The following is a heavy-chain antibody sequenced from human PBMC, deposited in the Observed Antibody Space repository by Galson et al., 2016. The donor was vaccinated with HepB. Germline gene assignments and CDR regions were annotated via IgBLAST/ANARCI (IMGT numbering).Heavy chain of an antibody. CDR1: GFVVSSTY. D-gene: IGHD6-6*01. Sequence: SLRLSCAASGFVVSSTYMAWVRQAPGRGLECVSLLYRDGFTYYADSVKGRFTISRDNSKNTFYLQMNSLRADDTAVYYCARDGRQDRGSIFDYWGQRTLVTVSS. J-gene: IGHJ4*02. CDR2: LYRDGFT. CDR3: ARDGRQDRGSIFDY. V-gene: IGHV3-66*01.